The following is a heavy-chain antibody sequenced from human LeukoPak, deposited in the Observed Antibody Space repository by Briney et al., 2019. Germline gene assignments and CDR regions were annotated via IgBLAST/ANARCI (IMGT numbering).Heavy chain of an antibody. CDR1: GYTFTRYY. J-gene: IGHJ4*02. V-gene: IGHV1-2*02. CDR3: ARDRAYDREFHF. CDR2: IIPNSWDK. D-gene: IGHD3-3*01. Sequence: ASVNVSYKACGYTFTRYYILGVRQAPGRGLEGTGRIIPNSWDKHQAHMPQGRVPMTRDTAHNTVHNVLKSLRSDDTAVDYWARDRAYDREFHFWGQGPLVSVPS.